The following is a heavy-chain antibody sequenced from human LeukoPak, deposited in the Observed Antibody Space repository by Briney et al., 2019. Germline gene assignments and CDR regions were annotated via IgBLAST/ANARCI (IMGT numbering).Heavy chain of an antibody. V-gene: IGHV3-11*04. CDR2: ISSSGSTI. J-gene: IGHJ5*02. CDR3: ARVGGYCSSTSCWGENWFDP. CDR1: GFTFSDYY. Sequence: PGGSLRLSCGASGFTFSDYYMSWIRQAPGKRLEWVSYISSSGSTIYYADSVKGRFTISRDNAKSSLYLQMNSLRAEDTAVYYCARVGGYCSSTSCWGENWFDPWGQGTLVTVSS. D-gene: IGHD2-2*01.